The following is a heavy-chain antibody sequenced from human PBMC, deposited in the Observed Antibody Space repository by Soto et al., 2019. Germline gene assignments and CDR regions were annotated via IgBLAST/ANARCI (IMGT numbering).Heavy chain of an antibody. V-gene: IGHV1-3*01. CDR2: INAGNGNT. CDR3: ARPVVGATTWVAFDI. CDR1: GYTFTNYA. D-gene: IGHD1-26*01. J-gene: IGHJ3*02. Sequence: ASVKVSCKASGYTFTNYAIHWVRQAPGQRLEWMGWINAGNGNTKSSQKFQGRVTITRDTSASTAYMELSSLRSEDTALYYCARPVVGATTWVAFDIWGQGTMVTVSS.